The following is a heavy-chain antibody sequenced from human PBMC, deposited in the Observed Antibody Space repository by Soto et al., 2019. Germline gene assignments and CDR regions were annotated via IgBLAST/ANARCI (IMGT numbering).Heavy chain of an antibody. CDR3: ARRGRDDSSGYYSLNS. Sequence: QVQLVQSGAEVKKPGASVKVSCKASGYTFTSYAMHWVRQAPGQRVEGMGWINAGNGNTKYSQKFQGRVTITRDTSASTAYMELSSLRSEDTAVYYCARRGRDDSSGYYSLNSWGQGTLVTVSS. D-gene: IGHD3-22*01. CDR1: GYTFTSYA. CDR2: INAGNGNT. V-gene: IGHV1-3*01. J-gene: IGHJ4*02.